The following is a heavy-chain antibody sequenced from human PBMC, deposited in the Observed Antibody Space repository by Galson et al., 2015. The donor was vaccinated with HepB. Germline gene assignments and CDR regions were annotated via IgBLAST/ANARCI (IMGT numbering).Heavy chain of an antibody. J-gene: IGHJ6*02. CDR1: GDSIISGGHY. D-gene: IGHD3-9*01. CDR3: ARAHTHILDDYYIAPLDV. Sequence: TLSLTCTVSGDSIISGGHYWTWIRQHPGKGLEWIGYIYYSGTTYYNSSLQSRVTISLDTSKNQFSLKLSSVTAADTAVYYCARAHTHILDDYYIAPLDVWGQGTTVTVSS. V-gene: IGHV4-31*03. CDR2: IYYSGTT.